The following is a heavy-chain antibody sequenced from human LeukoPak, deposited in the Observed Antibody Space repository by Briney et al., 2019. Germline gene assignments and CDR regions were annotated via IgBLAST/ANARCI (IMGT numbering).Heavy chain of an antibody. CDR2: INHSGST. V-gene: IGHV4-34*01. Sequence: SETLSLTCAVYGGSFSGYYWSWIRQPPGKGLEWIGEINHSGSTNYKPSLKSRVTISVDTSKNQFSLKLSSVTAADTAVYYCASVLSSSDEQWGQGTLVTVSS. J-gene: IGHJ4*02. CDR1: GGSFSGYY. CDR3: ASVLSSSDEQ. D-gene: IGHD6-6*01.